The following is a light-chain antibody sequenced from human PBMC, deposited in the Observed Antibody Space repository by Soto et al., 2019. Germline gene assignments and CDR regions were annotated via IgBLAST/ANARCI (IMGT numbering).Light chain of an antibody. CDR2: GAS. Sequence: EIVLTQSPGTLSLSPGERATLSCRASQSVRSSYLAWYQQKPGQAPRLLINGASSRATGISDRFSGSGSGTDFTLTINRLEPEDFAVYYCQQYGSSPQTFGQGTKVDIK. V-gene: IGKV3-20*01. CDR3: QQYGSSPQT. CDR1: QSVRSSY. J-gene: IGKJ1*01.